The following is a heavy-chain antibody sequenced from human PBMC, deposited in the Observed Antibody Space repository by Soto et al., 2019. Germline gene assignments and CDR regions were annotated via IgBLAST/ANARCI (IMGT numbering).Heavy chain of an antibody. CDR3: ARDPLAVAGNYYYYGMDV. Sequence: SQTLSLTCAISGDSVSSNSAAWNWIRQSPSRGLEWLGRTYYRSKWYNDYAVSVKSRITINPDTSKNQFSLQLNSVTPEDTAVYYCARDPLAVAGNYYYYGMDVWGQGPTVTVSS. V-gene: IGHV6-1*01. D-gene: IGHD6-19*01. CDR1: GDSVSSNSAA. CDR2: TYYRSKWYN. J-gene: IGHJ6*02.